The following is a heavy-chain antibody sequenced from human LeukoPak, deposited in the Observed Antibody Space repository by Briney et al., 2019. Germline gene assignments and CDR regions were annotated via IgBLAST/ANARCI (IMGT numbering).Heavy chain of an antibody. CDR2: IYYSGST. CDR3: ARNQKAGFDY. Sequence: SETLSLTCTVSGGSISSYYWSWIRQPPGKGLEWIGYIYYSGSTNYNPSLKSRVTISVDTSKNQFSLELSSVTAADTAVYHCARNQKAGFDYWGQGTLVTVSS. V-gene: IGHV4-59*01. D-gene: IGHD1-14*01. J-gene: IGHJ4*02. CDR1: GGSISSYY.